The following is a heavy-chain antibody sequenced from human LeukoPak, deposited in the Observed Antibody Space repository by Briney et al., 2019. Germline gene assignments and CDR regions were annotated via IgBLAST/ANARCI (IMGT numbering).Heavy chain of an antibody. CDR2: FDPEDGET. CDR3: ATAIRGDHIVVVTAIPAFDY. J-gene: IGHJ4*02. CDR1: GYTLTELS. V-gene: IGHV1-24*01. D-gene: IGHD2-21*02. Sequence: GASVKVSCKVSGYTLTELSMHWVRQAPGKGLEWMGGFDPEDGETIYAQKFQGRVTMTEDTSTDTAYMELSSLRSEDTAVYYCATAIRGDHIVVVTAIPAFDYWGQGTLVTVSS.